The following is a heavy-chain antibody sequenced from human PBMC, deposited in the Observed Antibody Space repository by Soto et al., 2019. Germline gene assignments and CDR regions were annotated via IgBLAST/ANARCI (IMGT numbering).Heavy chain of an antibody. D-gene: IGHD6-19*01. J-gene: IGHJ4*02. CDR2: ISAYNGDT. CDR3: ARGSVAGRRFDY. Sequence: ASVKVSCKASGYTFTSYGISWVRQAPGQGLEWMGRISAYNGDTNYAQKLQGRVTMTTDTSTSTVYMELRSLRSEDTAVYYCARGSVAGRRFDYWGQGTLVTVSS. CDR1: GYTFTSYG. V-gene: IGHV1-18*01.